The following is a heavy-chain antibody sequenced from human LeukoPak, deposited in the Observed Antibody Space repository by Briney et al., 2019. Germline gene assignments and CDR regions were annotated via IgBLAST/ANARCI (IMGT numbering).Heavy chain of an antibody. V-gene: IGHV1-69*01. J-gene: IGHJ6*04. Sequence: GSSVKVSCKASGGTFSSYAISWGRQAPGQGLEWMGGIIPIFGTANYAQKFQGRVTITADESTSTAYMELSSLRSEDTAVHYCARSDLGYCSSTSCYASEGYYYFGMDLWGKGTTVTVSS. CDR3: ARSDLGYCSSTSCYASEGYYYFGMDL. D-gene: IGHD2-2*01. CDR1: GGTFSSYA. CDR2: IIPIFGTA.